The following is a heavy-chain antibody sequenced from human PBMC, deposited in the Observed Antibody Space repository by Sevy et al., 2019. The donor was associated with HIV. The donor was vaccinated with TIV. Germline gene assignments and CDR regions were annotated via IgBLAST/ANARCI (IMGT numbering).Heavy chain of an antibody. J-gene: IGHJ5*02. V-gene: IGHV2-5*02. CDR1: GFSLSTSGVG. CDR3: AHRSYGDYAYGWFDP. CDR2: IYWDDDK. D-gene: IGHD4-17*01. Sequence: HIHFSRSGPTLVNPTQTLTLTCTFSGFSLSTSGVGVGWIRQPPGKALEWLALIYWDDDKRYSPSLKSGLTITKDTSKNQVVLTMTNMDPVETATYYCAHRSYGDYAYGWFDPWGQGTLVTVSS.